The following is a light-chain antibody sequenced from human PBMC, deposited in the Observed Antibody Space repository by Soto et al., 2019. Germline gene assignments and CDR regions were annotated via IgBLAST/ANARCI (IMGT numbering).Light chain of an antibody. CDR3: SSYTSSGTLV. CDR1: SSDVGGYDY. Sequence: QSALTQPASVSGSPGQSITISCTGTSSDVGGYDYVSWYQQHPGKAPKLMIYDVSSRPSGVSNRFSGSKSGSTASLTISGLQAEDEADYYCSSYTSSGTLVFGGGTKLTVL. J-gene: IGLJ2*01. CDR2: DVS. V-gene: IGLV2-14*03.